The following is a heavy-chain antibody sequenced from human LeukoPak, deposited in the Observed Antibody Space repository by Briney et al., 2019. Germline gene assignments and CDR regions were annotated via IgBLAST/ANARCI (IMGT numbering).Heavy chain of an antibody. CDR1: GFTFSSYG. Sequence: GGSLRLSCAASGFTFSSYGMHWVRQAPGKGLEWVAVISYDGSNKYYADSVKGRFTISRDNSKNTLYLQMNSLRAEDTAVYYCARDRNHRSYCSGGSCYSVLDYFDYWGQGTLVTVSS. J-gene: IGHJ4*02. CDR2: ISYDGSNK. V-gene: IGHV3-30*03. CDR3: ARDRNHRSYCSGGSCYSVLDYFDY. D-gene: IGHD2-15*01.